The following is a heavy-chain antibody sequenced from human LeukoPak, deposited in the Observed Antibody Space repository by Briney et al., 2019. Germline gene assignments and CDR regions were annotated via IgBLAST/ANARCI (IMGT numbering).Heavy chain of an antibody. CDR1: GGSISSGSYY. Sequence: PSETLSLTCTVSGGSISSGSYYWSWIRQPAGKGLEWIGRIYTSGSTNYNPSLKSRVTISVDTSKNQFSLKLSSVTAADTAVCYCARESTETGQWQVLFDIWGQGTMVTVSS. V-gene: IGHV4-61*02. D-gene: IGHD6-19*01. J-gene: IGHJ3*02. CDR2: IYTSGST. CDR3: ARESTETGQWQVLFDI.